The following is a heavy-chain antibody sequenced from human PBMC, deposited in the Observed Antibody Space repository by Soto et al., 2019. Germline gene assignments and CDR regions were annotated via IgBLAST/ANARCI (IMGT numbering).Heavy chain of an antibody. D-gene: IGHD3-22*01. CDR3: AKELPHSYYYDSSGYFLY. Sequence: GWSLRLSCAASGFTFSSYAMSWVRQAPGKGLEWVSAISGSGGSTYYADSVKGRFTISRDNSKNTLYLQMNSLRAEDTAVYYCAKELPHSYYYDSSGYFLYWGQGTLVTVSS. J-gene: IGHJ4*02. CDR2: ISGSGGST. V-gene: IGHV3-23*01. CDR1: GFTFSSYA.